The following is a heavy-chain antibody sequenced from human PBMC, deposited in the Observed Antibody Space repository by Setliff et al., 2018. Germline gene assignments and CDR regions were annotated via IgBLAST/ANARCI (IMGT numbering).Heavy chain of an antibody. J-gene: IGHJ6*03. Sequence: SVKVSCKASGGPFSSYGISWVRLAPRQGIEWKGGTSPMFGNTSYARQCQGIGTITMDKSTTPASMQLVSLRSEDTAVYYCVREGVDSRSSTDYRYYMDVWGKGTTVTVSS. CDR1: GGPFSSYG. D-gene: IGHD3-22*01. CDR3: VREGVDSRSSTDYRYYMDV. V-gene: IGHV1-69*05. CDR2: TSPMFGNT.